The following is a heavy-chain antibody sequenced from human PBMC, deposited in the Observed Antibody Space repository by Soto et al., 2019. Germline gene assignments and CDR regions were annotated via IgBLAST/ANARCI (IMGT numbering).Heavy chain of an antibody. V-gene: IGHV1-2*04. J-gene: IGHJ4*02. CDR2: INPNSGGT. CDR3: ARGWGAPYYDFWSGYYIGPNFDY. D-gene: IGHD3-3*01. Sequence: ASVKVSRKASGYTFTGYYMHWVRQAPGQGLEWMGWINPNSGGTNYAQKFQGWVTMTRDTSISTAYMELSRLRSDDTAVYYCARGWGAPYYDFWSGYYIGPNFDYWGQGTLVTVSS. CDR1: GYTFTGYY.